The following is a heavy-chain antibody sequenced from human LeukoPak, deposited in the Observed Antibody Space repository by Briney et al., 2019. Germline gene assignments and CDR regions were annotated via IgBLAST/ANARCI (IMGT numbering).Heavy chain of an antibody. CDR1: GFTFSSYG. V-gene: IGHV3-33*01. J-gene: IGHJ4*02. D-gene: IGHD6-13*01. CDR3: ARDMGYSSSVDY. Sequence: PGRSLRLSCAASGFTFSSYGMHWVRQAPGKGLGWVAVIWYDGSNKYYADSVKGRFTISRDNSKNTLYLQMNSLRAEDTAVYYCARDMGYSSSVDYWGQGTLVTVSS. CDR2: IWYDGSNK.